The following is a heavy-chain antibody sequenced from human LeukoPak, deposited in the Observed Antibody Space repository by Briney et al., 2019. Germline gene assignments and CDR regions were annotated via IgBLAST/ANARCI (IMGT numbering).Heavy chain of an antibody. J-gene: IGHJ3*02. V-gene: IGHV4-59*01. Sequence: PSETLSLTCAVYGGSFSGYYWSWIRQPPGKGLEWIGYIYYSGSTNYNPSLKSRVTISVDTSKNQFSLKLSSVTAADTAEYYCARINFGVVIDDAFDIWGQGTMVTVSS. CDR2: IYYSGST. CDR3: ARINFGVVIDDAFDI. CDR1: GGSFSGYY. D-gene: IGHD3-3*01.